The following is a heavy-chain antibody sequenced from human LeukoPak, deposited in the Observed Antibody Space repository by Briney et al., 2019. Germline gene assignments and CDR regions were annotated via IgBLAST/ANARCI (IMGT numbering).Heavy chain of an antibody. D-gene: IGHD6-6*01. J-gene: IGHJ6*02. Sequence: ASVKVSCKASGYTFTGYYMHWVRQAPGQGLEWMGWINPNSGGTNYAQKFQGRVTMTRDTSISTAYMELSRLRSDDTAVYYCARDNIAARVRRVYCYYGMDVWGQGTTVTVSS. CDR1: GYTFTGYY. V-gene: IGHV1-2*02. CDR3: ARDNIAARVRRVYCYYGMDV. CDR2: INPNSGGT.